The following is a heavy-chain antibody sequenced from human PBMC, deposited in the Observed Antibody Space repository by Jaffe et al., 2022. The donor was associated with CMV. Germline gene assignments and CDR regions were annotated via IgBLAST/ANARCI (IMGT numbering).Heavy chain of an antibody. V-gene: IGHV3-48*03. D-gene: IGHD6-19*01. CDR3: ARSPLYISAQVGAFDV. CDR2: INSVGSLM. Sequence: EVQLAESGGGLVQPGGSLRLSCAASGFTFSDHEMYWVRRAPGKGLQWVSYINSVGSLMYYADSVKGRFTISRDNTENSLYLQMNSLRVEDTAVYFCARSPLYISAQVGAFDVWGQGTQVTVSS. J-gene: IGHJ3*01. CDR1: GFTFSDHE.